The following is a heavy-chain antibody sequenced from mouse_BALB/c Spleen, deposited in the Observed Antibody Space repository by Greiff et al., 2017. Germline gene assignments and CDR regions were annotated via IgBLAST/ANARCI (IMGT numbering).Heavy chain of an antibody. J-gene: IGHJ4*01. CDR3: ASGNYAMDY. V-gene: IGHV14-3*02. Sequence: EVQRVESGAELVKPGASVKLSCTASGFNIKDTYMHWVKQRPEQGLEWIGRIDPANGNTKYDQKFQGKATITADTSSNTAYLQLSSLTSEDTAVYYCASGNYAMDYWGQGTSVTVSS. CDR1: GFNIKDTY. CDR2: IDPANGNT. D-gene: IGHD4-1*01.